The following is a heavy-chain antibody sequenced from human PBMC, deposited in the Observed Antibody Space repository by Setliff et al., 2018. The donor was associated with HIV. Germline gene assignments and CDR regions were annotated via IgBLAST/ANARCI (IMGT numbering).Heavy chain of an antibody. Sequence: SETLSLTCTVSGGSISSSSYYWAWVRLPPGKGLEWIGSVYYSGTTYISPSLKSRLTISIDRSTNQFSLRLNSMTAADMAMYYCARSSRGYYNPLFDYWGQGTLVTVSS. CDR1: GGSISSSSYY. V-gene: IGHV4-39*01. CDR2: VYYSGTT. CDR3: ARSSRGYYNPLFDY. J-gene: IGHJ4*02. D-gene: IGHD3-22*01.